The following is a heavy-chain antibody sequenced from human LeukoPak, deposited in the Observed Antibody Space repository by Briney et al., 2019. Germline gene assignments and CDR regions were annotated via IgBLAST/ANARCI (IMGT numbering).Heavy chain of an antibody. D-gene: IGHD5-18*01. V-gene: IGHV3-33*01. CDR1: GFTFSSYG. CDR2: IWYEGSNK. J-gene: IGHJ5*02. CDR3: ARDGLSYSYETNNWFDP. Sequence: GGPLRLSCAASGFTFSSYGMHWVRQAPGKGLEWVAVIWYEGSNKYYADPVKGRFTISRDNSKNTLYLQMNSLRAEDTAVYYCARDGLSYSYETNNWFDPWGQGTLVTVSS.